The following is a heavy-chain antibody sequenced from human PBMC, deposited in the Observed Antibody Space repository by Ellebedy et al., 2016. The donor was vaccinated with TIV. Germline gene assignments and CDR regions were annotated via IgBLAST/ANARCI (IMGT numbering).Heavy chain of an antibody. CDR3: ARGMGITTVYYYFAMDV. Sequence: AASVKVSCKASGYTFTDYYIHWVRQAPGQGLEWMGWINPNIGDTHYAQKFQGWVTMTLDTSISTAYMELSRLRSDETAVYYCARGMGITTVYYYFAMDVWGHGTTVTVSS. V-gene: IGHV1-2*04. CDR2: INPNIGDT. J-gene: IGHJ6*02. D-gene: IGHD3-22*01. CDR1: GYTFTDYY.